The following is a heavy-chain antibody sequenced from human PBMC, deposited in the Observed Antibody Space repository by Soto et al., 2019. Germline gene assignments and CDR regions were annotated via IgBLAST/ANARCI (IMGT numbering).Heavy chain of an antibody. CDR1: GVSVSSSSYY. CDR2: TYYSAGT. D-gene: IGHD6-13*01. J-gene: IGHJ4*02. V-gene: IGHV4-39*01. CDR3: ARHASRGYSSSWYFED. Sequence: SETLSLTCNASGVSVSSSSYYWGWIRQAPGKGLEWIVSTYYSAGTYYNPSLKSRITTSMDASKNQFSLTVTSVTAADTAIYYCARHASRGYSSSWYFEDWGQGTPVTVSS.